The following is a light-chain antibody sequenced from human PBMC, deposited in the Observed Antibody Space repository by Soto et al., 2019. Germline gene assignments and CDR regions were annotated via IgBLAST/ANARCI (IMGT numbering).Light chain of an antibody. CDR2: AAQ. CDR3: LQDYSAPWT. J-gene: IGKJ1*01. V-gene: IGKV1-6*01. Sequence: AVQVTQSPPSLSASVGDSVTISCRASQDISNNLGWYQQKPGKSPNLLFWAAQSLQSGVPSRFSASGSGTDFTLTISSLQPEDFATYYCLQDYSAPWTFGRGTKVEVK. CDR1: QDISNN.